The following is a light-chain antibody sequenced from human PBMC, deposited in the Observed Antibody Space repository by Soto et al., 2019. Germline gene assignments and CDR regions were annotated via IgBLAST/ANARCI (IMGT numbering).Light chain of an antibody. CDR3: QQYGSSPWT. CDR1: QSVSSSY. Sequence: EIVLTQSPGTQSLSPGERATLSSRASQSVSSSYLAWYQQKPGQAPRLLLYGGSSRATGIPDRFSGSGAGTDFTLTISRLEPEDSAVYYCQQYGSSPWTFGQGTKVEIK. J-gene: IGKJ1*01. V-gene: IGKV3-20*01. CDR2: GGS.